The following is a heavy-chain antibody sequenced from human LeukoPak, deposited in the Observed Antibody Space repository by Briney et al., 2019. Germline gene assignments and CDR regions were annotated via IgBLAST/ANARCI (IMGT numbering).Heavy chain of an antibody. CDR1: DDSINNDRYF. V-gene: IGHV4-39*07. J-gene: IGHJ5*02. CDR2: INYSGST. Sequence: SETLSLTCSISDDSINNDRYFWAWIRQPPGKGLEWIASINYSGSTYYNPSLKSRVTISVDTSKNQFSLKLSSVTAADTAVYYCARREGYSYDNWFDPWGQGTLVTVSS. CDR3: ARREGYSYDNWFDP. D-gene: IGHD5-18*01.